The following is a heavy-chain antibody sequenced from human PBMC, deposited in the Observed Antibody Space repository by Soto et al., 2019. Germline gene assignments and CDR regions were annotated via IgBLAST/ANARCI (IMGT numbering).Heavy chain of an antibody. V-gene: IGHV3-21*01. D-gene: IGHD2-2*01. CDR2: ISSSSSYI. Sequence: GGSLRLSCAASGFTFSSYSMNWVRQAPGKGLEWVSSISSSSSYIYYADSVKGRFTISRDNAKNSLYLQMNSLRAEDTAVYYCARGGPRYCSSTSCYFDAFDIWGKGTMVTVSS. J-gene: IGHJ3*02. CDR3: ARGGPRYCSSTSCYFDAFDI. CDR1: GFTFSSYS.